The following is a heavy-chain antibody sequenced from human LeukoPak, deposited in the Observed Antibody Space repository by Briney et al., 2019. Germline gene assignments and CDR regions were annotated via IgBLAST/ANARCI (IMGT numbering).Heavy chain of an antibody. Sequence: GGSLRLSCAGSGFTFSSYAMSWVRQAPGKGLEWVSAISGSGGTTYYADSVKGRFTISRDNSKNTLYLQMNSLTGDDTAVYYCATAAPDAFDIWGQGTMVTVSS. J-gene: IGHJ3*02. V-gene: IGHV3-23*01. CDR3: ATAAPDAFDI. CDR1: GFTFSSYA. CDR2: ISGSGGTT.